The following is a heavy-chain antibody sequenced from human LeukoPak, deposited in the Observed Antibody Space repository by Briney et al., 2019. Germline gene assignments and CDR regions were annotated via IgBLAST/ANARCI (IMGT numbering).Heavy chain of an antibody. D-gene: IGHD3-22*01. V-gene: IGHV4-59*08. CDR2: IYYSGST. CDR1: GGSISSYY. Sequence: KASETLSLTCTVSGGSISSYYWSWIRQPPGKGLEWIGYIYYSGSTNYNPSLKSRVTISVDTSKNQFSLKLSSVTAADTAVYYCARHTYDSSGYYPAEFDYWGQGTLVTVSS. CDR3: ARHTYDSSGYYPAEFDY. J-gene: IGHJ4*02.